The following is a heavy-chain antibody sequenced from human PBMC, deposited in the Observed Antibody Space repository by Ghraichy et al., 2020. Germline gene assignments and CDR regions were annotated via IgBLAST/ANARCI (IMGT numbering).Heavy chain of an antibody. J-gene: IGHJ4*02. CDR3: ANRALSSIVGATKGEFDY. CDR2: FDPEDGET. D-gene: IGHD1-26*01. V-gene: IGHV1-24*01. Sequence: ASVKVSCKVSGYTLTELSMHWVRQAPGKGLEWMGGFDPEDGETIYAQKFQGRVTMTEDTSTDTAYMELSSLRSEDTAVYYCANRALSSIVGATKGEFDYWGQGTLVTVSS. CDR1: GYTLTELS.